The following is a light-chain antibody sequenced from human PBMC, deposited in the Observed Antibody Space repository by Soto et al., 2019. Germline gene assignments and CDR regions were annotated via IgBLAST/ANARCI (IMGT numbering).Light chain of an antibody. CDR2: GAS. CDR3: QQYGSSLFT. CDR1: QSVSSSY. Sequence: EIVLTQSPGTLSLSPGERATLSCRASQSVSSSYLAWYQQKPGQAPRLLIYGASSRATGIPDRFSGSGSGTDFTLPISRLEPEEFAEYYCQQYGSSLFTFGPGTKVDIK. V-gene: IGKV3-20*01. J-gene: IGKJ3*01.